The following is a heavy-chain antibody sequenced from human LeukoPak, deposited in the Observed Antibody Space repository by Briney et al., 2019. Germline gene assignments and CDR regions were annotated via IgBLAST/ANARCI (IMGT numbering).Heavy chain of an antibody. D-gene: IGHD3-3*01. Sequence: GGSLRLSCAAFGFTFSSYWMSWVRQAPGKGLEWVANIKQDGSEKYYVDSVKGRFTISRDNAKNSLYLQMNSLRAEDTAVYYCARRRVGVVIKGFDYWGQGTLVTVSS. CDR1: GFTFSSYW. J-gene: IGHJ4*02. CDR3: ARRRVGVVIKGFDY. V-gene: IGHV3-7*01. CDR2: IKQDGSEK.